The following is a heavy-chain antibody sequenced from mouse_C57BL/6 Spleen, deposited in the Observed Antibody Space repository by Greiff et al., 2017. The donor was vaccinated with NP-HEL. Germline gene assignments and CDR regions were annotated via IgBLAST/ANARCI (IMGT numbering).Heavy chain of an antibody. CDR1: GYSITSGYY. J-gene: IGHJ2*01. CDR2: ISYDGSN. D-gene: IGHD1-1*01. V-gene: IGHV3-6*01. CDR3: ARGDYYGSPKFGY. Sequence: EVKLMESGPGLVKPSQSLSLTCSVTGYSITSGYYWNWIRQFPGNKLEWMGYISYDGSNNYNPSLKNRISITRDTSKNQFFLKLNSVTTEDTATYYCARGDYYGSPKFGYWGQGTTLTVSS.